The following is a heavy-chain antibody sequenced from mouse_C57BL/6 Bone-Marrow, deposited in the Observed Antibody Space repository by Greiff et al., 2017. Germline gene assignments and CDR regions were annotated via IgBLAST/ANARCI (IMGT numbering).Heavy chain of an antibody. D-gene: IGHD1-1*01. CDR1: GFTFSSYG. J-gene: IGHJ3*01. Sequence: EVQGVESGGDLVKPGGSLKLSCAASGFTFSSYGMSWVRQTPDKRLEWVATISSGGSYTYYPDSVKGRFTISRDNAKNTLYLQMSSLKSEDTDMYDCARAYGSSLAWFAYWGQGTLVTVSA. V-gene: IGHV5-6*01. CDR2: ISSGGSYT. CDR3: ARAYGSSLAWFAY.